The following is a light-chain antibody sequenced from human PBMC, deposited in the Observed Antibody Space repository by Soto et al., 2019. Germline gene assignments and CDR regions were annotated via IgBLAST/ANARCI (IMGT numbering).Light chain of an antibody. CDR3: QQYNSYSRAT. CDR1: QSISSW. V-gene: IGKV1-5*01. J-gene: IGKJ1*01. Sequence: DIQMTQSPSTLSASVGDRVTITCRASQSISSWLAWYQQKPGKAPKLLIYDASSLESGVPSRFSGSGSGTEFTLTIRSLQPDDFATYYCQQYNSYSRATFGQGTKVDIK. CDR2: DAS.